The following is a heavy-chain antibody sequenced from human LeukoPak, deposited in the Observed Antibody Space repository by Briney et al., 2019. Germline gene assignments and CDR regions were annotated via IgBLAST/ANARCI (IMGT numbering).Heavy chain of an antibody. V-gene: IGHV4-59*01. CDR1: GGSISSYY. D-gene: IGHD6-13*01. CDR2: IYYSGST. J-gene: IGHJ3*02. Sequence: SETLSLTCTVSGGSISSYYWSWIRQPPGKGLEWIGYIYYSGSTNYNPSLKSRVTISVDTSKNQFPLKLSSVTAADTAVYYCASLIAAAGMDAFDIWGQGTMVTVSS. CDR3: ASLIAAAGMDAFDI.